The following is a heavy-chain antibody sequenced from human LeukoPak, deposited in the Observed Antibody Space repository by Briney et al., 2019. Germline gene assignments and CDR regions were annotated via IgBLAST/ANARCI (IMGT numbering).Heavy chain of an antibody. CDR2: ISGSGGST. Sequence: PGRSLRLSCAVSGFTFSSYAMSWVRQAPGKWLEWVSTISGSGGSTYYADSVKGRFTISRDNSKNTLYLQMSSLRAEDTAVYYCAKLPLAPHYYYYGMDVWGQGTTVTVSS. V-gene: IGHV3-23*01. J-gene: IGHJ6*02. CDR3: AKLPLAPHYYYYGMDV. CDR1: GFTFSSYA. D-gene: IGHD6-13*01.